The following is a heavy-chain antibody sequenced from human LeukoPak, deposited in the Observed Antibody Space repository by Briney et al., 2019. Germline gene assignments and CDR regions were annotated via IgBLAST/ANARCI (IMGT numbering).Heavy chain of an antibody. CDR1: GFTFSSYS. Sequence: GGSLRLSCAASGFTFSSYSMNWVRQAPGKGLEWVSSISSSNSYIYYADSVKGRFTISRDNAKNSLYLQMNSLRAEDTGVYYCATYGSGSYYNRYYFDYWGQGTLVTVSS. V-gene: IGHV3-21*01. CDR3: ATYGSGSYYNRYYFDY. J-gene: IGHJ4*02. CDR2: ISSSNSYI. D-gene: IGHD3-10*01.